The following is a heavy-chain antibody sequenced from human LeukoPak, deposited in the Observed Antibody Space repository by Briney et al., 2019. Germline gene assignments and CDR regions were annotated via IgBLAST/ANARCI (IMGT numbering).Heavy chain of an antibody. CDR1: GYSISNSYY. D-gene: IGHD6-19*01. V-gene: IGHV4-38-2*02. CDR3: AREIVAGLGVSFDI. Sequence: SETLSLTCTVSGYSISNSYYWGWVRLPPGKGLEWIGSIYHSGITHYNGSLKSRVTISVDTSKNQFSLKLSSVTAADTAVYYCAREIVAGLGVSFDIWGQGTMVTVSS. CDR2: IYHSGIT. J-gene: IGHJ3*02.